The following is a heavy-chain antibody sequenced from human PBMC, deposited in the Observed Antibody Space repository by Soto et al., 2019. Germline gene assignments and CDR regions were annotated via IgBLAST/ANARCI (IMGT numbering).Heavy chain of an antibody. CDR2: IYYGGNT. Sequence: QVQLQESGPGLVKPSETLSLTCTVSGGSISNPNYYWGWIRQPPGKGLEWIANIYYGGNTYYNPSLKSRFTISVATSKNHFSLKVKSVTAADTAVYYCARRADHYDSSDRPRLYFDSWGQGTRVIVSS. CDR3: ARRADHYDSSDRPRLYFDS. J-gene: IGHJ4*02. CDR1: GGSISNPNYY. D-gene: IGHD3-22*01. V-gene: IGHV4-39*02.